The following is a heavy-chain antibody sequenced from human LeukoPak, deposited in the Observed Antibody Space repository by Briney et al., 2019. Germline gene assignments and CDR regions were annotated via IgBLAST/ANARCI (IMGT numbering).Heavy chain of an antibody. J-gene: IGHJ6*03. V-gene: IGHV4-34*01. D-gene: IGHD3-22*01. CDR1: GGSFSGYY. CDR2: MNPSGST. Sequence: SETLSLTCAVYGGSFSGYYWTWIRQTPEKGLEWIGEMNPSGSTSYNPSLKSRVTISVDTSKNQFSLKLSSVAAADMAVYYCARGRQDVTMIVVVMTAVSYYLDVWGKGTTVTVS. CDR3: ARGRQDVTMIVVVMTAVSYYLDV.